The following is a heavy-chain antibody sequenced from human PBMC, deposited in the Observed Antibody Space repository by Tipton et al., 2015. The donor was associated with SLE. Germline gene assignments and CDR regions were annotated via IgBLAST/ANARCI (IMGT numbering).Heavy chain of an antibody. V-gene: IGHV4-61*09. CDR3: ATFRDVVQGVIGAFNI. D-gene: IGHD3-10*01. CDR1: GASMNSGSYS. CDR2: IDSSGNT. J-gene: IGHJ3*02. Sequence: TLSLTCSVSGASMNSGSYSWHWIRQPAGKALQWLGHIDSSGNTYYNPSLRSRVTLSVDTSKNRFSLHLTSVTAADTAVYYCATFRDVVQGVIGAFNIWGQGTMVTVSS.